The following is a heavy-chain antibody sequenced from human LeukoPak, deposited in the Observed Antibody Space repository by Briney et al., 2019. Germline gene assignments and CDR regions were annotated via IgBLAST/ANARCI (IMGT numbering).Heavy chain of an antibody. J-gene: IGHJ4*02. D-gene: IGHD6-19*01. Sequence: SETLSLTCTVSGGFISNHYWSWIRQPPGKGLEWIGNFHYSGSINYNPALKSRVTISVDTSKNQFSLKLTSVTAADTAVYYCARKQWVPYYFDYWGQGTLVTVSS. V-gene: IGHV4-59*11. CDR2: FHYSGSI. CDR3: ARKQWVPYYFDY. CDR1: GGFISNHY.